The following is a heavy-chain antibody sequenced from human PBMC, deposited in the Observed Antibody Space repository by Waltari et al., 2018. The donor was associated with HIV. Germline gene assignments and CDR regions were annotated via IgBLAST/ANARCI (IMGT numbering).Heavy chain of an antibody. V-gene: IGHV3-48*01. CDR2: ISSSSSTI. CDR1: GFTFRSYS. CDR3: ARARTAARPFLS. Sequence: EVQLVESGGGLVQPGGSLRLSCAASGFTFRSYSMNWVRQAPGKGLEWVSYISSSSSTIYYADSVKGRFTISRDNAKNSLYLQMNSLRAEDTAVYYCARARTAARPFLSWGQGTLVTVSS. D-gene: IGHD6-6*01. J-gene: IGHJ4*02.